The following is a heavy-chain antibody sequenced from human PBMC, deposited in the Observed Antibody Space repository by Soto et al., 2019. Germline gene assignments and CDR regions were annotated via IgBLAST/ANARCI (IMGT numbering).Heavy chain of an antibody. Sequence: SETLSLTCTVSGGSISSYYWSWIRQPPGKGLEWIGYIYYSGSTNYNPSLKSRVTISVDTSKNHFSLKLSSVTAADTAVYYCASGYYDILTGYGNWFDPWGQGTLVTVSS. D-gene: IGHD3-9*01. CDR1: GGSISSYY. CDR3: ASGYYDILTGYGNWFDP. J-gene: IGHJ5*02. CDR2: IYYSGST. V-gene: IGHV4-59*08.